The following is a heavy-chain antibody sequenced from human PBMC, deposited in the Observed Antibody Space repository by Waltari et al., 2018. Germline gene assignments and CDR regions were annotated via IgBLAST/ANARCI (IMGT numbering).Heavy chain of an antibody. J-gene: IGHJ6*02. Sequence: QVQLQESGPGLVKPSETLSLTCTVSGCSISSHYWSWIRQPPGKGLEWIGYSSYSGSTTPNPSLKSGVTISVDPSKNQFSLKLSSVTAGDTAVYYCARESLVAATDYYYGMDVWGQGTTVTVSS. CDR2: SSYSGST. CDR1: GCSISSHY. CDR3: ARESLVAATDYYYGMDV. D-gene: IGHD2-15*01. V-gene: IGHV4-59*11.